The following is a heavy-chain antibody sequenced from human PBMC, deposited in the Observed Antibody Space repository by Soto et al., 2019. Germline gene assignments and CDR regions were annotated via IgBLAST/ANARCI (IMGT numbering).Heavy chain of an antibody. CDR3: ATSPYYDFWSGPPPYYMDV. D-gene: IGHD3-3*01. Sequence: PGESLKISCKGSGYSFTSYWIGWVRQMPGKGLEWMGIIYPGDSDTRYSPSFQGQVTISADKSISTAYLQWSSLKASDTAMYYCATSPYYDFWSGPPPYYMDVWGKGTTVTVSS. CDR2: IYPGDSDT. J-gene: IGHJ6*03. CDR1: GYSFTSYW. V-gene: IGHV5-51*01.